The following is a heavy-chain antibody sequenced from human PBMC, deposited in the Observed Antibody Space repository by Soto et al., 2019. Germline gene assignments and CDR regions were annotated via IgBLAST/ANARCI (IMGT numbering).Heavy chain of an antibody. CDR2: IYHDGST. Sequence: SETLSLTCTVSGGSVSSDSYYWSWIRQPPGKGLEWIGYIYHDGSTNHNPSLKSRVTISVHTSKTQFSLKLSSVTAADTAVYYCARVGPWVPYYYDSSPYTFENWFDPWGQGTLVTVSS. D-gene: IGHD3-22*01. CDR3: ARVGPWVPYYYDSSPYTFENWFDP. J-gene: IGHJ5*02. CDR1: GGSVSSDSYY. V-gene: IGHV4-61*01.